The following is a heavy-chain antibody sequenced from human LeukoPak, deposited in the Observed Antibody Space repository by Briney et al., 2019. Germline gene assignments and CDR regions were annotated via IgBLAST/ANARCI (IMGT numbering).Heavy chain of an antibody. CDR2: ISYDGSNK. Sequence: GGSLRLSCAASGFTFSSYAMHWVRQAPGKGLEWVAVISYDGSNKYYADSVKGRFTISRDNSKNTLYLQMNSLRAEDTAVYYCARGGYSYGQYYYYYGMDVWGQGTTVTVSS. CDR1: GFTFSSYA. D-gene: IGHD5-18*01. J-gene: IGHJ6*02. V-gene: IGHV3-30-3*01. CDR3: ARGGYSYGQYYYYYGMDV.